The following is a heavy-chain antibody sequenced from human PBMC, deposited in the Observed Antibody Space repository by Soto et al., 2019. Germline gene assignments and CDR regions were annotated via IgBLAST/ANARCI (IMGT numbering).Heavy chain of an antibody. D-gene: IGHD5-12*01. CDR1: GYTFTSYG. J-gene: IGHJ6*02. Sequence: ASVKVSCQASGYTFTSYGISWVRQAPGQGLEWMGWISAYNGNTNYAQKLQGRVTMTTDTSTSTAYMELRSLRSDDTAVYYCARDIVATDHYYYYYGMDVWGQGTTVTVSS. CDR2: ISAYNGNT. CDR3: ARDIVATDHYYYYYGMDV. V-gene: IGHV1-18*01.